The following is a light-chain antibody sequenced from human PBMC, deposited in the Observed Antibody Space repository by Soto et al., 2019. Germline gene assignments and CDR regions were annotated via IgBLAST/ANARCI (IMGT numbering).Light chain of an antibody. V-gene: IGKV1-5*03. J-gene: IGKJ1*01. CDR3: QQYNNFWT. Sequence: DIQMTQFPSALSASVGDRVTITCRASQSVNIWLAWYQQKPGKAPKLLISEASTVETGVPARFSGSGSGTQFTLTISSLQPDDLATYYCQQYNNFWTFGQGTKAQIK. CDR1: QSVNIW. CDR2: EAS.